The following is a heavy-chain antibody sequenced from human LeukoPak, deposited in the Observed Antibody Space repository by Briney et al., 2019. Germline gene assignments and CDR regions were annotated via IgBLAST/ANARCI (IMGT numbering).Heavy chain of an antibody. Sequence: ASVKVSCKASGYTFTSYAMHWVRQAPGQRLEWMGWINVGNSNTKYSQEFHDRVTITRDTSASTVYMELSSLKFEDMAVYYCARDAPYGLGRPFDYWGQGTLVTISS. V-gene: IGHV1-3*03. CDR3: ARDAPYGLGRPFDY. CDR1: GYTFTSYA. D-gene: IGHD3-10*01. J-gene: IGHJ4*02. CDR2: INVGNSNT.